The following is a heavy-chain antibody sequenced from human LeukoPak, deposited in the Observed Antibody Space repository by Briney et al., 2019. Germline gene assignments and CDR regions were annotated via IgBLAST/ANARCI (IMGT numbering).Heavy chain of an antibody. D-gene: IGHD1-7*01. CDR3: ARRWNYGRNYYIDV. CDR2: INDNGRI. J-gene: IGHJ6*03. V-gene: IGHV4-34*01. CDR1: GGSFSNYY. Sequence: SETLSLTCAVYGGSFSNYYWSWIRQTPGKGMEWIGEINDNGRINYNPSLMSRVTVSVDTSKNQFSLRLTSVTATDTAVYCCARRWNYGRNYYIDVWGKGATVSVSS.